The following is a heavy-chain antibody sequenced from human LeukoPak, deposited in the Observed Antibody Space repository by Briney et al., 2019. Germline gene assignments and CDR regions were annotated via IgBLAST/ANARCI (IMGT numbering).Heavy chain of an antibody. J-gene: IGHJ4*02. CDR1: ALSFAILG. V-gene: IGHV3-33*05. D-gene: IGHD3-3*01. CDR3: AKGVRWLDYDFDY. CDR2: ISYDGSNK. Sequence: QPGPCLSPARAPAALSFAILGTGSARHAPRKWQECVEVISYDGSNKYYADSVKGRFTISRDNSKNSLYLQINSLRREEAAVYYCAKGVRWLDYDFDYWGQGTLVTVSS.